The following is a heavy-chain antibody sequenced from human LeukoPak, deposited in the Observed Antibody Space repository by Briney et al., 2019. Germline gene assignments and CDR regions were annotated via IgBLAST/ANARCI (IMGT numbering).Heavy chain of an antibody. CDR3: ANHFACGSTSCPPFDS. V-gene: IGHV3-21*01. J-gene: IGHJ4*02. D-gene: IGHD2-2*01. Sequence: GGSLRLSCAASGFTFNTYSMNWVRQAPGKGLEWVSSVSDNSNYIYYSDSVEGRFTISRDNAKNSLYLQMNSLRVEDTAVYYCANHFACGSTSCPPFDSWGQGTLVTVSS. CDR2: VSDNSNYI. CDR1: GFTFNTYS.